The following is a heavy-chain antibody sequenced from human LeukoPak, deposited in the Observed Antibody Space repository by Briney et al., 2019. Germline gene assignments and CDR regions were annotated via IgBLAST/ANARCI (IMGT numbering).Heavy chain of an antibody. V-gene: IGHV4-59*01. CDR3: ARDLGRGFFNGMDV. CDR2: VYYSGGT. D-gene: IGHD3-3*01. Sequence: SETLSLTCTVSGGSISGYYWNWLRQPPGKGLEWIGYVYYSGGTKYNPSFKSRVIISEDTSKNQFSLKLSSVTAADTAVYYCARDLGRGFFNGMDVWGQGTTVTVSS. J-gene: IGHJ6*02. CDR1: GGSISGYY.